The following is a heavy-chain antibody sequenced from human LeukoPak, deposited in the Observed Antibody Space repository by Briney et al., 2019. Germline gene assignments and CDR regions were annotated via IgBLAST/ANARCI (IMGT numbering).Heavy chain of an antibody. Sequence: SVKVSCKASGGTFSSYAISWVRQAPGQGLEWMGGIIPIFGTANYAQKFQGRVTITADESTSTAYMELSSLRSEDTAVYYCARVRYCSSTSCYRYYNQGPYYYYGMDVWGQGTTVTVSS. CDR3: ARVRYCSSTSCYRYYNQGPYYYYGMDV. CDR1: GGTFSSYA. D-gene: IGHD2-2*02. CDR2: IIPIFGTA. V-gene: IGHV1-69*01. J-gene: IGHJ6*02.